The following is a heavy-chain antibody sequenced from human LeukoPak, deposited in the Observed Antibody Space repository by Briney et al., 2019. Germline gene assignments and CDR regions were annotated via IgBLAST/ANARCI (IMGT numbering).Heavy chain of an antibody. J-gene: IGHJ4*02. CDR1: GFTFDDYA. CDR2: ISWNSGSI. D-gene: IGHD2-2*01. V-gene: IGHV3-9*01. CDR3: AKGHQYYFDY. Sequence: GGSLRLSCAASGFTFDDYAMHWVRQAPGKGLEWVSGISWNSGSIGYADSVKGRFTISRDNAKNSLYLQMNSLRAEDTALYYCAKGHQYYFDYWGQGTLVTVSS.